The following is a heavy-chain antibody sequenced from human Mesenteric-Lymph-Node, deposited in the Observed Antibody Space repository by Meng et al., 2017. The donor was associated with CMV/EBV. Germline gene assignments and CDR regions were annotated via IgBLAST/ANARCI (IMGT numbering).Heavy chain of an antibody. CDR3: AGSLCVGDCSIDY. Sequence: GSLRLSCTVSGGSISSYYWSWIRQPPGKGLEWIGYIYYTGSTKHNPSLKSRVTISVDTSKNQFSLKVTSVTTADTAVYYCAGSLCVGDCSIDYWGQGTLVTVSS. J-gene: IGHJ4*02. CDR2: IYYTGST. CDR1: GGSISSYY. V-gene: IGHV4-59*01. D-gene: IGHD2-21*01.